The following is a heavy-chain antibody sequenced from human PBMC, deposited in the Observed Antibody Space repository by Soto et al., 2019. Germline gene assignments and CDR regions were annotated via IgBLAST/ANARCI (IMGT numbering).Heavy chain of an antibody. Sequence: PSETLSLTCTVSRGSISTYYWSWIRQPPGKGLECIGCIYYNGNTNYNPSLKSRVTISVDTSKNQFTLNLNSVTAADTAVYYCARHATRSYDYWGQGTLVTVSS. J-gene: IGHJ4*02. V-gene: IGHV4-59*08. CDR1: RGSISTYY. CDR3: ARHATRSYDY. CDR2: IYYNGNT.